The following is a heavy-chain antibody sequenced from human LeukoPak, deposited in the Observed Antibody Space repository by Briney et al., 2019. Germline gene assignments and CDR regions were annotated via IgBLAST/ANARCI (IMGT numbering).Heavy chain of an antibody. CDR2: IKQDGSEK. CDR3: AREVEATEFDY. J-gene: IGHJ4*02. V-gene: IGHV3-7*01. CDR1: GFTFSSYW. D-gene: IGHD5-24*01. Sequence: GGSLRLSCAASGFTFSSYWMSWVRQAPGKGLEWGANIKQDGSEKYYVDSVKGRFTISRDNAKNSLYLQMNSLRAEDKAVYYCAREVEATEFDYWGQGTLVTVSS.